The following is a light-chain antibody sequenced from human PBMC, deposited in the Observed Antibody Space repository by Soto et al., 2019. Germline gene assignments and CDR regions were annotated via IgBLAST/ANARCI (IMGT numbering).Light chain of an antibody. CDR2: DVS. Sequence: QSALTQPASVSGSPGQSITISCTGTSSDVGGYNYVSWYQQHPRKAPKLMIYDVSNRPSGVSNRFSGSKSGNTASLTISGLQAEDEADYYCSSYTSRSSSTYVFGTGTKVTVL. CDR1: SSDVGGYNY. V-gene: IGLV2-14*01. CDR3: SSYTSRSSSTYV. J-gene: IGLJ1*01.